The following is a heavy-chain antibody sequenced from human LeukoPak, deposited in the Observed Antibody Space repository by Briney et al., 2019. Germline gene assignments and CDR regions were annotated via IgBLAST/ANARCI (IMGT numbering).Heavy chain of an antibody. V-gene: IGHV3-20*04. CDR3: ARAAYSSGWHYYYYYYMDV. CDR1: GFTFSSYA. CDR2: INWNGGST. J-gene: IGHJ6*03. D-gene: IGHD6-19*01. Sequence: GGSLRLSCAASGFTFSSYAMSWVRQAPGKGLEWVSGINWNGGSTGYADSVKGRFTISRDNAKNSLYLQMDSLRAEDTALYYCARAAYSSGWHYYYYYYMDVWGKGTTVTVS.